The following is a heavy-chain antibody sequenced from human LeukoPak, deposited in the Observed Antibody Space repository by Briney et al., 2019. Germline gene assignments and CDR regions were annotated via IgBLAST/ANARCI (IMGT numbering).Heavy chain of an antibody. J-gene: IGHJ6*03. D-gene: IGHD2-15*01. CDR1: GGSISSYY. CDR3: ARDLVGYCSGGSCSHGYYYYYYMDV. Sequence: KASETLSLTCTVSGGSISSYYWSWIRQPAGKGLEWIGRIYTSGSTNYNPSLKSRVTMSVDTSKNQFSLKLSSVTAADTAVYYCARDLVGYCSGGSCSHGYYYYYYMDVWGQGTLVTVSS. CDR2: IYTSGST. V-gene: IGHV4-4*07.